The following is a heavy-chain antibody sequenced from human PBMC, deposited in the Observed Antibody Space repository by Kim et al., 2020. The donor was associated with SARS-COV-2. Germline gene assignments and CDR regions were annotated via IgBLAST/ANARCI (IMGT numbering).Heavy chain of an antibody. D-gene: IGHD3-10*01. Sequence: GGSLRLSCAASGFTFSTYTLDWVRQAPGKGLEWVSSISGVSGDIYYADSVRGRFTISRDNAKNSVSLEMNTLRVDDTAIYYCVREGLRRGPSFDHWGQGTLVTVSS. J-gene: IGHJ4*02. CDR2: ISGVSGDI. V-gene: IGHV3-21*01. CDR3: VREGLRRGPSFDH. CDR1: GFTFSTYT.